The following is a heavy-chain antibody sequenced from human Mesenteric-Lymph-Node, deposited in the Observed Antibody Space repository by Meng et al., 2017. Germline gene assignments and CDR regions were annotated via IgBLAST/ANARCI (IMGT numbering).Heavy chain of an antibody. J-gene: IGHJ4*02. CDR3: ARGFNGDNSDAFGY. D-gene: IGHD4-23*01. CDR1: GFTFSDYY. Sequence: QVQLGEAGGGGVKPGGALRRAGAASGFTFSDYYMSWIRQAPGKGLEWISYISTSGNTIYYTDSVKGRFAISRDNAKNSLYLQMSSLRAEDTAVYYCARGFNGDNSDAFGYWGQGTLVTVSS. V-gene: IGHV3-11*01. CDR2: ISTSGNTI.